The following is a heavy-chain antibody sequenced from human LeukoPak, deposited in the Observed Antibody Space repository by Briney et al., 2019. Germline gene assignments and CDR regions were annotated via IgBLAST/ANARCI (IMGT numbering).Heavy chain of an antibody. Sequence: GGSLRLSCAASGFTFSDYYMSWIRQAPGKGLEWVSYISSSGSTIYYADSVKGRFTISRDNAKDSLYLQMNSLRAEDTAVYYCAREYSSEYYFDYWGQGTLVTVSS. D-gene: IGHD5-12*01. CDR2: ISSSGSTI. CDR3: AREYSSEYYFDY. CDR1: GFTFSDYY. V-gene: IGHV3-11*01. J-gene: IGHJ4*02.